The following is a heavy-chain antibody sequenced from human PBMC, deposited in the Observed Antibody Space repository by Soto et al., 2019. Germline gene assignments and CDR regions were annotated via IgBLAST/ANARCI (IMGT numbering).Heavy chain of an antibody. Sequence: EVQLLESGEGLVQPGGSLRLSCAASGFTFSSYAMSWVRQAPGKGLEWVSALSGSGGTSYYADSVKGRFTISRDTSRNTMWLQLNSLRAEDTALYYCAKGTAVAAPIYFDYWGQGTLVTVSS. V-gene: IGHV3-23*01. J-gene: IGHJ4*02. CDR1: GFTFSSYA. D-gene: IGHD6-19*01. CDR2: LSGSGGTS. CDR3: AKGTAVAAPIYFDY.